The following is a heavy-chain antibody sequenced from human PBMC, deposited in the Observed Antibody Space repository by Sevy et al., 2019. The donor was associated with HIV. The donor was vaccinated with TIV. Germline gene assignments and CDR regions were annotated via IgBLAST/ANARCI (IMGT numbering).Heavy chain of an antibody. CDR3: ARGVGSDSLDYYYYGMDV. CDR1: GDSVSSNSAA. J-gene: IGHJ6*02. V-gene: IGHV6-1*01. D-gene: IGHD1-26*01. Sequence: QSQTLSLTCAISGDSVSSNSAAWIWLRQSPSRGLEWLGRTYYRSKWYNDYAVPVKSRITINPDTSKNQFSLQLNSVTPEDTAVYYCARGVGSDSLDYYYYGMDVWGQGTTVTVSS. CDR2: TYYRSKWYN.